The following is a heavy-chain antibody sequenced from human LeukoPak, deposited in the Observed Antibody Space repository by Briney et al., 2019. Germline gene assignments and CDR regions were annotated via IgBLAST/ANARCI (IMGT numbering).Heavy chain of an antibody. V-gene: IGHV4-59*08. CDR1: GGSISSHF. D-gene: IGHD6-13*01. Sequence: SETLSLTCTVSGGSISSHFWTWIRQPPGKGLEWIGYIYYSGSTNYNPSLKSRVTISVDTSKNQFSLKLSSVTAADTAVYYCARLAHSSSWYGGYYYGMDVWGQGTTVTVSS. J-gene: IGHJ6*02. CDR2: IYYSGST. CDR3: ARLAHSSSWYGGYYYGMDV.